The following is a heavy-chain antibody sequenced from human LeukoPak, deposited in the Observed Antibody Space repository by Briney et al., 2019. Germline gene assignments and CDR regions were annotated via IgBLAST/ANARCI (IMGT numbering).Heavy chain of an antibody. V-gene: IGHV3-11*06. J-gene: IGHJ4*02. Sequence: GGSLRLSCAASGFTFRDYYMSWIRQAPGKGLEWVSYITISSDYTKYADSVKGRFTISRDNAKNTLYLQMNSLRAEDTAVYYCARVITVEGFDYWGQGILVTVSP. CDR1: GFTFRDYY. CDR2: ITISSDYT. CDR3: ARVITVEGFDY. D-gene: IGHD6-19*01.